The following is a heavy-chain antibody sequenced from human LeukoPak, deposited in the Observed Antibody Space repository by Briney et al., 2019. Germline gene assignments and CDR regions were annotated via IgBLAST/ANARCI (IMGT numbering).Heavy chain of an antibody. Sequence: PSETLSLTCTVSGGSISGHYWSCIRQPPGKGLECIGYIDYSGSTNYNPSLKSRVTISVDTSKNQCSLKLNSVTAADTAVYYCARFGYSGYDGIDYWGQGTLVTVSS. CDR1: GGSISGHY. J-gene: IGHJ4*02. V-gene: IGHV4-59*11. D-gene: IGHD5-12*01. CDR2: IDYSGST. CDR3: ARFGYSGYDGIDY.